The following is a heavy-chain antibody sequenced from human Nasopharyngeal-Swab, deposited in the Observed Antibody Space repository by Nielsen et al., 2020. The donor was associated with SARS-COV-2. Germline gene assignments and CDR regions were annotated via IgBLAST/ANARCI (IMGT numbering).Heavy chain of an antibody. V-gene: IGHV3-30*03. D-gene: IGHD3-16*01. Sequence: GESLKISCAASGFTFSSYDMHWVRQAPGKGLEWVAVISYDGSSKYDGSNAYYADSVKGRFTISRDNSKHTLYLQMNSLRAEDTAVYYCPRDWGYWGQGTLVTVSS. CDR2: ISYDGSSKYDGSNA. CDR3: PRDWGY. CDR1: GFTFSSYD. J-gene: IGHJ4*02.